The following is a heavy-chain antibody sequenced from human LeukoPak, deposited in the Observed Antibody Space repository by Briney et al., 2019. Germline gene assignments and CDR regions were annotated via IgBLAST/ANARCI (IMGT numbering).Heavy chain of an antibody. Sequence: GGSLRLSCAASGFTFSNYAMNWVRQAPGRGLEWVSAISGSGGSTYYADSVKGRFTISRDNSKNTLFLQMNSLRAEDTAVYYCATDFRPFDSWGRGTLVTVSS. D-gene: IGHD6-6*01. V-gene: IGHV3-23*01. CDR2: ISGSGGST. J-gene: IGHJ4*02. CDR1: GFTFSNYA. CDR3: ATDFRPFDS.